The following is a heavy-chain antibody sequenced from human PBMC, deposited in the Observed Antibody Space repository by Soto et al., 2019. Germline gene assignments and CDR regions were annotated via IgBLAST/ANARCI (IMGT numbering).Heavy chain of an antibody. J-gene: IGHJ4*02. V-gene: IGHV2-5*02. CDR3: AHRILRTVFGLVTTAAIYFDF. D-gene: IGHD3-3*01. CDR1: GFSLTTSGVG. CDR2: ICWDDDK. Sequence: QITLNESGPTVVKPAETLTLTCTFSGFSLTTSGVGVGWIRQSPGKAPEWLALICWDDDKRYSASLKSRLTITKDTSKNQVVLRMTRVDPADTASFYCAHRILRTVFGLVTTAAIYFDFWGQGTPVVVSS.